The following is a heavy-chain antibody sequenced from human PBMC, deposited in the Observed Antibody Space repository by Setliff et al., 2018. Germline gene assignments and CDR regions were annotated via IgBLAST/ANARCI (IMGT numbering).Heavy chain of an antibody. Sequence: SGPTLVNPTQTLTLTCTFSGFSPSTSGMCVSWIRQPPGKALEWLARIDWDDDKYYSTSLKTRHTISKDTSKNQVVLTMTNMDPVDTATYYCARTPGRDYYYYYMDVGGKGTTVTVSS. CDR3: ARTPGRDYYYYYMDV. CDR2: IDWDDDK. CDR1: GFSPSTSGMC. V-gene: IGHV2-70*11. J-gene: IGHJ6*03.